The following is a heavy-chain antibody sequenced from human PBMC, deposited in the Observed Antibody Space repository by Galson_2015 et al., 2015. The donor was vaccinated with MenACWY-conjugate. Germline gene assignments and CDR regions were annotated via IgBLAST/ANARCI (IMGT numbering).Heavy chain of an antibody. Sequence: SLRLSCAASGITFSSYALSWVRQAPGKGLEWVSGISGSGTNTNYADSVKGRFTISRDNSKNTLYLQMNILGAEDTAVYYCANGGYCSGGSCWTSWRDWYFDLWGRGTLVTVSS. D-gene: IGHD2-15*01. V-gene: IGHV3-23*01. J-gene: IGHJ2*01. CDR2: ISGSGTNT. CDR3: ANGGYCSGGSCWTSWRDWYFDL. CDR1: GITFSSYA.